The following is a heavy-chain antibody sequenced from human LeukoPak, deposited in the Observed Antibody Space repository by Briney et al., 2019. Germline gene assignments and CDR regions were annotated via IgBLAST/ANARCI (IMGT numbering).Heavy chain of an antibody. CDR1: GFTFSSYG. V-gene: IGHV3-33*01. Sequence: GRSLRLSCAASGFTFSSYGMHWVRQAPGKGLEWVAVIWYDGSNKYYADSVKGRFTISRDNSKNTLYLQMNSLRAEDTAVYYCARESYDSSGYFGYWGQGTLVTVSS. CDR3: ARESYDSSGYFGY. D-gene: IGHD3-22*01. CDR2: IWYDGSNK. J-gene: IGHJ4*02.